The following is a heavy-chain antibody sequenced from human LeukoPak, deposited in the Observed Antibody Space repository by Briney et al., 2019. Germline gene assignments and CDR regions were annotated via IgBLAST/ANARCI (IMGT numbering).Heavy chain of an antibody. D-gene: IGHD6-19*01. Sequence: SETLSLTCTVSGYSISSGYYWGWIRHPPGKGLEWIGTIRHSGTTYYNPSLKSRVTISVDTSKNQFSLKLSSVTAADTAVYYCARVDSSGWYYFDYWGQGTLVTASS. CDR3: ARVDSSGWYYFDY. CDR1: GYSISSGYY. J-gene: IGHJ4*02. CDR2: IRHSGTT. V-gene: IGHV4-38-2*02.